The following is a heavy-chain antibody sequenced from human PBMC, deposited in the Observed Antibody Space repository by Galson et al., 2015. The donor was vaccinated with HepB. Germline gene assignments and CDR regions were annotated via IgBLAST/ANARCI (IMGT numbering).Heavy chain of an antibody. V-gene: IGHV1-3*01. CDR2: INAGNGNT. Sequence: SVKVSCKASGYTFTSYAMHWVRQAPGQRLEWMGWINAGNGNTKYSQKFQGRVTITRDTSASTAYMELSSLRSEDTAVYYCARDLGLYCSSTSCPFDYWGQGTLVTVSS. CDR3: ARDLGLYCSSTSCPFDY. CDR1: GYTFTSYA. D-gene: IGHD2-2*01. J-gene: IGHJ4*02.